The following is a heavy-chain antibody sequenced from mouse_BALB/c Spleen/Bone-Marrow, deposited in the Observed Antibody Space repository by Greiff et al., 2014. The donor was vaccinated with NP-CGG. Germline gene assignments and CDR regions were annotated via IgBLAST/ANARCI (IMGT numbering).Heavy chain of an antibody. CDR1: GFNIKDTY. Sequence: VQLKESGAELVKPGASVKLSCTASGFNIKDTYMHWVKQRPEQGLEWIGRIDPANGNTKYDPKFQGKATITADTSSNTAYLQLSSLTSEDTAVYYCATYHYGSSWGFAYWGQGTLVTVSA. CDR2: IDPANGNT. J-gene: IGHJ3*01. D-gene: IGHD1-1*01. CDR3: ATYHYGSSWGFAY. V-gene: IGHV14-3*02.